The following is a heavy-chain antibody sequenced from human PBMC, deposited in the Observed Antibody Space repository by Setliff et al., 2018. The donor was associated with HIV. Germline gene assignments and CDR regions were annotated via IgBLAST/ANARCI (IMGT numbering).Heavy chain of an antibody. CDR3: ARVGPVLRYFDWLFQSNAFDI. V-gene: IGHV1-18*01. J-gene: IGHJ3*02. D-gene: IGHD3-9*01. CDR1: GYTFTSYG. CDR2: ISAYNGNT. Sequence: ASVKVSCKASGYTFTSYGISWVRQAPGQGLEWMGWISAYNGNTNYAQKLQGRVTMTTDTSTSTAYMELRSPRSDDTAVYYCARVGPVLRYFDWLFQSNAFDIWGQGTMVTVSS.